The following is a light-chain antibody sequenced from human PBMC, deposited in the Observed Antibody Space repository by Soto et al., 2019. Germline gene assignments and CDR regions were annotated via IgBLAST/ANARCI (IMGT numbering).Light chain of an antibody. CDR1: QSVSSN. V-gene: IGKV3-11*01. J-gene: IGKJ5*01. CDR3: QRGDT. CDR2: DAS. Sequence: EIVFTQSPATLSLSPVERATLSCRASQSVSSNLAWYQQKPGQAPRLLIYDASNRATGIPARFSGSGSGTDFTLTISRLEPEDFAVYYCQRGDTFGQGTRLEFK.